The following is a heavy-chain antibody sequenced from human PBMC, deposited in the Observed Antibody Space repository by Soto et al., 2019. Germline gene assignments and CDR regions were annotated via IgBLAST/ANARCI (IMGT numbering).Heavy chain of an antibody. Sequence: QVQLQESGPGLVKPSQTLSLTCTVSGGSISSGGYYWSWIRQHPGKGLEWIGYIYSSGSTYYNPSLKGRVTIPVVTSKNQCSLKLSSVTAADTAVYYCAREEVDCTNGVCYKGDFDYWGQGTLDTVSS. J-gene: IGHJ4*02. D-gene: IGHD2-8*01. V-gene: IGHV4-31*03. CDR1: GGSISSGGYY. CDR2: IYSSGST. CDR3: AREEVDCTNGVCYKGDFDY.